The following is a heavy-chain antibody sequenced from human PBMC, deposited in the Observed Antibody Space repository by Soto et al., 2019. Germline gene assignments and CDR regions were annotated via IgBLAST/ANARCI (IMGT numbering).Heavy chain of an antibody. CDR2: ISGSGGST. CDR3: AKDHSIAAAGISTHYYGMDV. Sequence: ESGGGLVQPGGSLRLSCAASGFTFSSYAMSWVRQAPGKGLEWVSAISGSGGSTYYADSVKGRFTISRDNSKNTLYLQMNSLRAEDTAVYYCAKDHSIAAAGISTHYYGMDVWGQGTTVTVSS. V-gene: IGHV3-23*01. CDR1: GFTFSSYA. D-gene: IGHD6-13*01. J-gene: IGHJ6*02.